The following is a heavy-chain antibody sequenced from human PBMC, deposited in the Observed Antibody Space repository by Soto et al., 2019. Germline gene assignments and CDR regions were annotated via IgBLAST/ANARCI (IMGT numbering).Heavy chain of an antibody. D-gene: IGHD3-22*01. CDR1: GYTFTSYY. J-gene: IGHJ4*02. CDR2: INPSGGST. V-gene: IGHV1-46*01. Sequence: GASVKVSCKASGYTFTSYYMHWVRQAPGQGLEWMGIINPSGGSTSYAQKFQGRVTMTRDTSTSTVYMELSSLRSEDTAVYYCARDSGSIDYDSSGYGCFDYWGQGTLVTVSS. CDR3: ARDSGSIDYDSSGYGCFDY.